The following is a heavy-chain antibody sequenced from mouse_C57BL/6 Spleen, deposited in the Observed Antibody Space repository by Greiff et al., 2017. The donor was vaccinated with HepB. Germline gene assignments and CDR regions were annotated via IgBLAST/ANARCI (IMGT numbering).Heavy chain of an antibody. V-gene: IGHV5-12*01. Sequence: EVHLVESGGGLVQPGGSLKLSCAASGFTFSDYYMYWVRQTPEKRLEWVAYISNGGGSTYYPDTVKGRFTISRDNAKNTLYLQMSRLKSEDTAMYYCARDYYGSSYSFAYWGQGTLVTVSA. CDR3: ARDYYGSSYSFAY. CDR2: ISNGGGST. CDR1: GFTFSDYY. D-gene: IGHD1-1*01. J-gene: IGHJ3*01.